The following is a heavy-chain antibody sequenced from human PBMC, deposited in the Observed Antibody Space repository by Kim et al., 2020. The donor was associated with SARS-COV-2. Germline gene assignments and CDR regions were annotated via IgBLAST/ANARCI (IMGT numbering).Heavy chain of an antibody. V-gene: IGHV4-4*02. J-gene: IGHJ1*01. CDR3: ARVYSGYDGGDSLRQPTKDFQH. CDR2: IYHSGCT. D-gene: IGHD5-12*01. CDR1: GGSISSSNW. Sequence: SETLSLTCAVSGGSISSSNWWSWVRQPPGKGLVWIGEIYHSGCTNYNPSLKSRVTISVDKSKNQFSLKLSSVTAADTAVYYCARVYSGYDGGDSLRQPTKDFQHWGQGTLVTVSS.